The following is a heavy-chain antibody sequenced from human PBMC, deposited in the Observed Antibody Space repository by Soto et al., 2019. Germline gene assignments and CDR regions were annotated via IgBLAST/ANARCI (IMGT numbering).Heavy chain of an antibody. D-gene: IGHD2-21*02. CDR3: ARGRERGGDCVTTWFDP. V-gene: IGHV4-59*01. CDR2: IYYSGST. J-gene: IGHJ5*02. CDR1: GGSISSYY. Sequence: PSETLSLTCTVSGGSISSYYWSWIRQPPGKGLEWIGYIYYSGSTNYNPSLKSRVTISVDTSKNQFSLKLSTVTAADTAVYYCARGRERGGDCVTTWFDPWGQGTLVTVSS.